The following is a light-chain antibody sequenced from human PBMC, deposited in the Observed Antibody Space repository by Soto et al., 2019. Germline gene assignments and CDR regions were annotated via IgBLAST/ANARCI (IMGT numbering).Light chain of an antibody. Sequence: EIVWTQSPGTLSLSAGDGVSLSCRARQTVPNNYLAWYQQKPDQAPRLLIFGASNRATGIPDRFGGSGSGTDFTLSISRLEPEDFAVYYCQQYGASPLTFGGGARLEVK. V-gene: IGKV3-20*01. CDR3: QQYGASPLT. J-gene: IGKJ4*01. CDR2: GAS. CDR1: QTVPNNY.